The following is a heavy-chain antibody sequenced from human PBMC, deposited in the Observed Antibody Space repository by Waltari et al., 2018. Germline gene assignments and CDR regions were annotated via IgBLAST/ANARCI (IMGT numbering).Heavy chain of an antibody. CDR2: IHYTGKT. CDR3: ARAEKYCGGVCYAGGLDH. D-gene: IGHD2-21*01. V-gene: IGHV4-59*01. CDR1: GGSIGDSY. J-gene: IGHJ4*02. Sequence: QVQLQESGPGLVKPSETLSLTCTVSGGSIGDSYWSWIRQSPGKGLEWIGYIHYTGKTNYNPSLKSRVTMSVATSKKQISLKLSSVTAADTAMYYCARAEKYCGGVCYAGGLDHWGQGTLVNVSS.